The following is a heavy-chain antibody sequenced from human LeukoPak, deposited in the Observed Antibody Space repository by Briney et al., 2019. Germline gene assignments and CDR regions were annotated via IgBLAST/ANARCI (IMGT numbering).Heavy chain of an antibody. Sequence: EGSLRLSCAASGFTFSSYAMSWVRQAPGKGLEWVSAISGSGGSTYYADSVKGRFTISRDNSKNTLYLQMNSLRAEDTAVYYCAKVPQGWDGDYGNAFDIWGQGTMVTVSS. CDR2: ISGSGGST. D-gene: IGHD4-17*01. CDR1: GFTFSSYA. J-gene: IGHJ3*02. CDR3: AKVPQGWDGDYGNAFDI. V-gene: IGHV3-23*01.